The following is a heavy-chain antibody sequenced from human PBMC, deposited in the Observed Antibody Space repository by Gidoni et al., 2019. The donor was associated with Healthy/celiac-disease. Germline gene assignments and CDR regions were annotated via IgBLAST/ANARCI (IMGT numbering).Heavy chain of an antibody. Sequence: QVQLVESGGGVVQPGRSLRLSCAASGFNFSSYGMHWVRQAPGKGLEWVAVIWYDGSNKYYADSVKVRFTISRDNSKNTLYLQMNSLRAEDTAVYYCAREEREGYCSSTSCHTYYYMDVWGKGTTVTVSS. CDR1: GFNFSSYG. CDR3: AREEREGYCSSTSCHTYYYMDV. V-gene: IGHV3-33*01. CDR2: IWYDGSNK. D-gene: IGHD2-2*01. J-gene: IGHJ6*03.